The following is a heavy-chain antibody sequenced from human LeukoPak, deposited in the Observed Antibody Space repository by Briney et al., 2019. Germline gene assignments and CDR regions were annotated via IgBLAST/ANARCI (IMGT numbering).Heavy chain of an antibody. CDR1: SFTFTIQA. CDR2: ISGIGGST. CDR3: AKGGAVLVNWFDA. V-gene: IGHV3-23*01. Sequence: GGCLRLSCAASSFTFTIQAMSWVRQAPGKWLESLSSISGIGGSTYYADSVTGPLSTSRDTSTNSLYLQINSLRAEETYVSYCAKGGAVLVNWFDAWGQGTLVTVSS. D-gene: IGHD2-8*02. J-gene: IGHJ5*02.